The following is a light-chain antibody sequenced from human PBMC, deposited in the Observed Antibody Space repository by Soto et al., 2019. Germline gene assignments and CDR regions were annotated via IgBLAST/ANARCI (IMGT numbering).Light chain of an antibody. CDR3: SSYTSSSTVV. Sequence: TSSDVGGYNYVSWYQQHPGKAPKLMIYDVSNRPSGVSNRFSGSKSGNTASLTISGLQAEDEADYYCSSYTSSSTVVFGGGTKVTVL. V-gene: IGLV2-14*04. CDR2: DVS. CDR1: SSDVGGYNY. J-gene: IGLJ2*01.